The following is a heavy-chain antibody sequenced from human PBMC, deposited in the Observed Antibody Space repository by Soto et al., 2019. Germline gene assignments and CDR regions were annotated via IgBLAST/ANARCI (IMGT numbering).Heavy chain of an antibody. CDR2: IFYSGST. CDR3: ARMSNFDS. Sequence: QVQLQESGPGLVKPSQTLSLTCTVSGGSITSGHYSYSWIRQLPGKGLDWIGYIFYSGSTYYNPSLKSRLTISVDTSKNQFSLRLNSVTAADTAVYYCARMSNFDSWGQGTLVTVSS. J-gene: IGHJ4*02. CDR1: GGSITSGHYS. V-gene: IGHV4-31*03.